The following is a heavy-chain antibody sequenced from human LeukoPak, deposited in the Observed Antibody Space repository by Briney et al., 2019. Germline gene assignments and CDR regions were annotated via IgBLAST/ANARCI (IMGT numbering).Heavy chain of an antibody. CDR2: ISAYNGNT. Sequence: ASVKVSCKASGYTFTSYGISWVRQAPGQGLEWMGWISAYNGNTNYAQKLQGRVTMTTDTSTSTAYMELRSLRSDDTAVYYCARDLLPRQQLVRGTWFDPWGQGTLVTVSS. CDR1: GYTFTSYG. V-gene: IGHV1-18*04. J-gene: IGHJ5*02. CDR3: ARDLLPRQQLVRGTWFDP. D-gene: IGHD6-13*01.